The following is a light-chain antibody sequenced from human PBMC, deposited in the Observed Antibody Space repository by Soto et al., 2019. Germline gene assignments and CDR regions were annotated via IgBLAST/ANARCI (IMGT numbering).Light chain of an antibody. Sequence: QSALTQPASVSGSPGQSITISCTGTSSDVGAYTYVSWYQQHPAKAPKLMIYDVSNRPSGVSYRFSGSKSGNTAFLIISGLQAEDEADYYCTSYTSNSTPYVFGGGTKVTVL. CDR1: SSDVGAYTY. CDR2: DVS. V-gene: IGLV2-14*01. J-gene: IGLJ1*01. CDR3: TSYTSNSTPYV.